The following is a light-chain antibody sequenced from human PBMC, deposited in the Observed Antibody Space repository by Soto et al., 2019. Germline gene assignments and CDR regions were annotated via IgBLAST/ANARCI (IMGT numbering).Light chain of an antibody. CDR1: QSISSY. CDR3: QQSYSTPGK. V-gene: IGKV1-39*01. Sequence: DIQMTQSPSSLSASVGDRVTITCRASQSISSYLNWYQQKPGKAPKLLIYAASRLQSGVPSRFSGSGSVTDFTLTISSLQPEAFATYDCQQSYSTPGKFGQGTKVYSK. J-gene: IGKJ1*01. CDR2: AAS.